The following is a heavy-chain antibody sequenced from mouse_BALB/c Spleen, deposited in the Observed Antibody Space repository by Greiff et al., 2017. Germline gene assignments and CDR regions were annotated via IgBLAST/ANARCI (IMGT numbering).Heavy chain of an antibody. CDR2: ISTYYGDA. Sequence: QVQLQQSGAELVRPGVSVKISCKGSGYTFTDYAMHWVKQSHAQSLEWIGVISTYYGDASYNQKFKGKATMTVDKSSSTAYMELARLTSEDSAIYYCARRGSGYYFDYWGQGTTLTVSS. J-gene: IGHJ2*01. CDR1: GYTFTDYA. V-gene: IGHV1S137*01. CDR3: ARRGSGYYFDY.